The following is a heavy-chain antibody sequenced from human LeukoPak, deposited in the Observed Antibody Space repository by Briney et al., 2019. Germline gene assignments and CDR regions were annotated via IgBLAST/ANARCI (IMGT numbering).Heavy chain of an antibody. Sequence: GGSLRLSCAASGFTFSDYYMSWIGRAPGRGRGGVSYISSSGSTIYYADSVKGRFTISRDNAKNSLYLQMNSLRAEDTAVYYCARCSGGSCYRNWFDPWGQGTLVTVSS. J-gene: IGHJ5*02. CDR3: ARCSGGSCYRNWFDP. D-gene: IGHD2-15*01. CDR1: GFTFSDYY. V-gene: IGHV3-11*01. CDR2: ISSSGSTI.